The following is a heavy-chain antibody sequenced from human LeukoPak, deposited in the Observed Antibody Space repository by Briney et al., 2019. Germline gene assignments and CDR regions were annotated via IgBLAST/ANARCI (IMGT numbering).Heavy chain of an antibody. CDR2: IYYSGST. Sequence: PSQTLSLTCTVSGGSISSGDNYWGWLRQPPGKGLEWIGYIYYSGSTYYNPSLKSRVTISVDTSKNQFSLKLSSVTAADTAVYYCARGKPDWPGIPSGYSALVWFDPWGQGTLVTVSA. CDR1: GGSISSGDNY. D-gene: IGHD3-3*01. CDR3: ARGKPDWPGIPSGYSALVWFDP. V-gene: IGHV4-30-4*01. J-gene: IGHJ5*02.